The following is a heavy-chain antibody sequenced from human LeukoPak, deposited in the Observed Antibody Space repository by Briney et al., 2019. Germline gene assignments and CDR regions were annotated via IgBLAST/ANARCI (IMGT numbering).Heavy chain of an antibody. Sequence: AGGSLRLSCAASGFTFSSYEMNCVRQASGKGLEWVGRIRSKPNSYATTYAASLKGRFTISRDDSKSTAYLQMNSLQTEDTAVYYCTRQSEDCSSTICYHIDYWGQGTLVTVSS. CDR3: TRQSEDCSSTICYHIDY. J-gene: IGHJ4*02. V-gene: IGHV3-73*01. CDR2: IRSKPNSYAT. D-gene: IGHD2-2*01. CDR1: GFTFSSYE.